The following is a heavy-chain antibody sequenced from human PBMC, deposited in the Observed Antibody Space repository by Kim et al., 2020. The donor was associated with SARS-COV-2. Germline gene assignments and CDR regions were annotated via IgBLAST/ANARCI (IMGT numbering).Heavy chain of an antibody. CDR2: INHSGST. Sequence: SETLSLTCAVYGGSFSGYYWSWIRQPPGKGLEWIGEINHSGSTNYNPSLKSRVTISVDTSKNQFSLKLSSVTAADTAVYYCARGRVVVVVAATSNAYWFDPWGQGTLVTVSS. J-gene: IGHJ5*02. V-gene: IGHV4-34*01. CDR3: ARGRVVVVVAATSNAYWFDP. CDR1: GGSFSGYY. D-gene: IGHD2-15*01.